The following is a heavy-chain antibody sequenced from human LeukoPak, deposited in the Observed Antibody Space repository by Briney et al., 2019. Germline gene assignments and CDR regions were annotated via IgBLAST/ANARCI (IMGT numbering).Heavy chain of an antibody. CDR1: GASISRSD. V-gene: IGHV4-59*01. J-gene: IGHJ2*01. CDR3: ARRGSSSYWYFDL. D-gene: IGHD6-6*01. Sequence: SETLSLTCTVSGASISRSDWTWIRQPPGKGLEWIGNIYSSGDADFNPSLKSRVTISADKSKNQFSLILNSVTAADTAMYYCARRGSSSYWYFDLWGRGTLVTVSS. CDR2: IYSSGDA.